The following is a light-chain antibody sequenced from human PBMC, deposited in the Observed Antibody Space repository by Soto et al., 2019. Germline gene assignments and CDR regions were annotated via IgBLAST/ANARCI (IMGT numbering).Light chain of an antibody. J-gene: IGKJ2*01. CDR3: QQYYGTPLT. V-gene: IGKV4-1*01. Sequence: DIVMTQSPDSLAVSLGERATINCKSSQSVLYSSNNKNYLAWYQQKPGQPPKLLIYWASTRESGVPDRFSGSGSGPDFTLTISSLQAEDVAVYYCQQYYGTPLTFGQGTKLEIK. CDR1: QSVLYSSNNKNY. CDR2: WAS.